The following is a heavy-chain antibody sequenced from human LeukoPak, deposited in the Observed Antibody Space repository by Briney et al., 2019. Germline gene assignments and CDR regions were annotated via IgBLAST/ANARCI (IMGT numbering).Heavy chain of an antibody. Sequence: PSETLSLTCTVSGGSVNSGSYFWCWIRQPPGKGLEWIGYIQNSARTNYNPSLESRVTISVDSSKDQFSLRLSSVTAADTAVYYCATDYSNFYGMDVWGQGTTVTVSS. CDR1: GGSVNSGSYF. CDR3: ATDYSNFYGMDV. V-gene: IGHV4-61*01. D-gene: IGHD4-11*01. J-gene: IGHJ6*02. CDR2: IQNSART.